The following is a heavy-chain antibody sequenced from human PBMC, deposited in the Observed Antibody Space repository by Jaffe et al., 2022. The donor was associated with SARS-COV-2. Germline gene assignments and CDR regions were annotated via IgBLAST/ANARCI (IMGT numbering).Heavy chain of an antibody. V-gene: IGHV4-59*08. J-gene: IGHJ4*01. Sequence: QVQLQESGPGLVKPSETLSLTCTVSGASISDYYWSWIRQPPGKGLEWIAYFHYSGITDSNPSLKSRVTISGDTSKSQFFLKLNSVTAADTAVYYCARHSNAGTYPMDYWGQGTLVTVSP. CDR2: FHYSGIT. CDR3: ARHSNAGTYPMDY. CDR1: GASISDYY. D-gene: IGHD1-1*01.